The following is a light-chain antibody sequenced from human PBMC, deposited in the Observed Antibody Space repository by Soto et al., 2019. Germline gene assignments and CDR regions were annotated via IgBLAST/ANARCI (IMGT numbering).Light chain of an antibody. CDR3: QHYGSSPPIT. V-gene: IGKV3-20*01. CDR2: GAS. Sequence: EIVLTQSPGTESLSPGERATLYFSASQSVSSSHLAWYQQKPGQAPRLLIYGASSRATGIPDRFSGSGSGTDFTLIISKLEPEDFAVYYCQHYGSSPPITFGQGTRLEIK. J-gene: IGKJ5*01. CDR1: QSVSSSH.